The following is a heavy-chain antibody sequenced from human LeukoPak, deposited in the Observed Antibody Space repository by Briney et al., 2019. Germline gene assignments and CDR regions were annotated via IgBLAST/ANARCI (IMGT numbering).Heavy chain of an antibody. V-gene: IGHV3-23*01. CDR1: GFTFSSYA. Sequence: GGSLRLSCAASGFTFSSYAMSWVRQAPGKGLGWVSVISVSGGSTYYADSVKGRFTISRDNSKNTLYLQMNSLRAEDTAVYYCAKAVVPAAIRSLDYWGQGTLVTVSS. D-gene: IGHD2-2*02. CDR2: ISVSGGST. CDR3: AKAVVPAAIRSLDY. J-gene: IGHJ4*02.